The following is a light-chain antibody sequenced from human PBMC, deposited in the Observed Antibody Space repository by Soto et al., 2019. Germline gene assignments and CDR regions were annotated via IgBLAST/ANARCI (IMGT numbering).Light chain of an antibody. Sequence: QSALTQHPSASGTTGKSVYSSCIQPASGIGCHDYVSWYQHNPGQAPKLIIYEVTKRPSGVPDRCSGSKSGNTASLTVSGLQADDEADYYFNPYGGSNDSGVGTGAKLTVL. CDR1: ASGIGCHDY. V-gene: IGLV2-8*01. CDR3: NPYGGSNDSG. J-gene: IGLJ1*01. CDR2: EVT.